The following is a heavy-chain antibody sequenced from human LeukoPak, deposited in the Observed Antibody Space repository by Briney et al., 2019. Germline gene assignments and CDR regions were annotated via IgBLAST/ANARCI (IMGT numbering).Heavy chain of an antibody. V-gene: IGHV4-34*01. J-gene: IGHJ4*02. Sequence: SETMSLTCAVYGGSFSGYYWSWIRQPPGKGLEWIGEINHSGSTNYNPSLKSRVTISVDTSKNQFSRQLNSVTPEDTAVYYCARDLSIAAAGSPKTGNFDYWGQGTLVTVSS. CDR1: GGSFSGYY. CDR3: ARDLSIAAAGSPKTGNFDY. D-gene: IGHD6-13*01. CDR2: INHSGST.